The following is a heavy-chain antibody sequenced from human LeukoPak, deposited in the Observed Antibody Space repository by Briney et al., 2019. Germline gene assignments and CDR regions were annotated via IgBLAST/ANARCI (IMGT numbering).Heavy chain of an antibody. V-gene: IGHV3-30-3*01. CDR3: ARICSGGSCYFPSI. CDR1: GFIFSTYR. CDR2: ISYDGSNK. Sequence: PGGSLRLSCAASGFIFSTYRMHWVRQAPGKGLQWVALISYDGSNKYYADPVKGRFTISRDNSRNTLYLQMNSLKSEDTAVYYCARICSGGSCYFPSIWGQGIMVTVSS. J-gene: IGHJ3*02. D-gene: IGHD2-15*01.